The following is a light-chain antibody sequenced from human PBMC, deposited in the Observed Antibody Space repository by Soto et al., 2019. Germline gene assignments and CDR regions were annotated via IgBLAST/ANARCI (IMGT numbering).Light chain of an antibody. J-gene: IGLJ1*01. V-gene: IGLV2-8*01. CDR2: EVS. CDR3: SSYAGSNNYV. CDR1: SSDVGGYNY. Sequence: QSALTQPPSASGSPGQSVTISCTGTSSDVGGYNYVSWYQQHPGKAPKLMIYEVSKRPSGVPDRFSGSKSGNTASLTVSGHQAEDEADYYCSSYAGSNNYVFGTGTKLTVL.